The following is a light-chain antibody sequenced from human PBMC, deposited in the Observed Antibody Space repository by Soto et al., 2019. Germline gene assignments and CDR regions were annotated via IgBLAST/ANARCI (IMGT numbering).Light chain of an antibody. CDR3: QHYNSYPFT. CDR1: QGISNH. Sequence: DLQMTQSPSSLSASVGDRVTITCRASQGISNHLAWFQQKPGKAPKSLIYGASNLQSGVPSKFSGSGSGTDFTLTISSLQPEDFATYYCQHYNSYPFTFDPGTKVDIK. J-gene: IGKJ3*01. CDR2: GAS. V-gene: IGKV1-16*02.